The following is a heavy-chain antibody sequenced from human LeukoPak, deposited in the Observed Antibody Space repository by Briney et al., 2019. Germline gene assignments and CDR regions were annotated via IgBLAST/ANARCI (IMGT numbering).Heavy chain of an antibody. CDR2: ISAYNGNT. Sequence: ASVKVSCKASGYTFTSYGISWVRQAPGQGLEWMGWISAYNGNTNYAQKLQGRVTMTTDTSTSTAYMELRSLRSGDTAVYYCARMGSSGWPYYYYYGMDVWGQGTTVTVSS. J-gene: IGHJ6*02. D-gene: IGHD6-19*01. CDR3: ARMGSSGWPYYYYYGMDV. V-gene: IGHV1-18*01. CDR1: GYTFTSYG.